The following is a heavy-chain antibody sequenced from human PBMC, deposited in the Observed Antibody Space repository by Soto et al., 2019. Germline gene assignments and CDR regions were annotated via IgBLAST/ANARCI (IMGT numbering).Heavy chain of an antibody. J-gene: IGHJ4*02. D-gene: IGHD5-12*01. CDR2: INAGNGNT. CDR3: ARDLGGYDPRFYFDY. CDR1: GYTFTSYA. V-gene: IGHV1-3*01. Sequence: AASVKVSCKASGYTFTSYAMHWVRQAPGQRLEWMGWINAGNGNTKYSQKFQGRVTITRDTSASTAYMELSSLRSEDTAVYYCARDLGGYDPRFYFDYWGQGTLVTVSS.